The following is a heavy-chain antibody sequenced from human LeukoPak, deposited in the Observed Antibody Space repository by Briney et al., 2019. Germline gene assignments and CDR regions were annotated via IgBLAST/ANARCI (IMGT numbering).Heavy chain of an antibody. CDR1: GFTVSSNY. Sequence: KSGGSLRLSCAASGFTVSSNYMSGVRQAPGKGLEWVSSISSSSSSYIYYADSVKGRFTISRDNAKNSLYLQMNSLRAEDTAVYYCARGYFQGAYDLWGRGTLVTVSS. D-gene: IGHD3-22*01. CDR3: ARGYFQGAYDL. J-gene: IGHJ2*01. CDR2: ISSSSSSYI. V-gene: IGHV3-21*01.